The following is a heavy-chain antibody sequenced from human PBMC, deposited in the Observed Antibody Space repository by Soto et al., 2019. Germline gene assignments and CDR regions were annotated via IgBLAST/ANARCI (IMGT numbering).Heavy chain of an antibody. CDR3: ARSSSSWYRRGNWFDP. CDR1: GFTFSSYW. Sequence: EVQLVESGGGLVQPGGSLRLSCAASGFTFSSYWMSWVRQAPGKGLEWVANIKQDGSEKYYVDSVKGRFTISRDNAKNSLYLQMNSLRAEDTAVYYCARSSSSWYRRGNWFDPWGQGTLVTVSS. CDR2: IKQDGSEK. D-gene: IGHD6-13*01. J-gene: IGHJ5*02. V-gene: IGHV3-7*01.